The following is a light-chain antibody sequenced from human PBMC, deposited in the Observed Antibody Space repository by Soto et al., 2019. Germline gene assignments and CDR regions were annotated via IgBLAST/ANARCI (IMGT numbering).Light chain of an antibody. CDR1: QTVSSY. CDR2: GAS. Sequence: SPWSPYLYTKKRTTPSCRASQTVSSYLTWYQQRPGQAHRLLIYGASKRATGIPDRFSGSGSRTDFTLTISRLEHEDFAIYYCQQYCTSPITFGQGIGLEIK. V-gene: IGKV3-20*01. CDR3: QQYCTSPIT. J-gene: IGKJ5*01.